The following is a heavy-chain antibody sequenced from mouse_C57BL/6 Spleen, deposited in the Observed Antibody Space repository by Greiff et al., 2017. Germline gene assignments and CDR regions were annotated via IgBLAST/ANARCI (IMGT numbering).Heavy chain of an antibody. D-gene: IGHD2-5*01. CDR3: ARSNYSKYAIDY. V-gene: IGHV1-80*01. CDR1: GYAFSRYC. Sequence: QVQLKQSGAELVKPGASVKISCKASGYAFSRYCMNWVKQRPGKGLEWIGQLYPGDGDTNYNGKFKGKATLTADKSSSTASMQLSSLTSEDSAVYFCARSNYSKYAIDYWGQGTSVTVSS. J-gene: IGHJ4*01. CDR2: LYPGDGDT.